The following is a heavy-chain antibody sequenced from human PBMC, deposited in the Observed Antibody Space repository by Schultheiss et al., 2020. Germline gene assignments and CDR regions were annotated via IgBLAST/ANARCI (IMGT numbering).Heavy chain of an antibody. CDR3: AADDRRVWGTYRYDS. CDR1: GFTFSSYA. D-gene: IGHD3-16*02. J-gene: IGHJ4*02. Sequence: GGSLRLSCAASGFTFSSYAMHWVRQAPGKGLEWVAVISYDGSNKYYADSVKGRFTISRDNSKNTLYLQMNSLRAEDTAVYYCAADDRRVWGTYRYDSWGQGTLVTVSS. CDR2: ISYDGSNK. V-gene: IGHV3-30-3*01.